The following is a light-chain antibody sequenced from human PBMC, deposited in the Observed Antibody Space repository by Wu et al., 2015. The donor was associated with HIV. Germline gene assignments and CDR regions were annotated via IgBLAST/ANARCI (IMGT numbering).Light chain of an antibody. Sequence: EIVLTQSPGTLSLSPGERISLSCRASQSVSSGFLAWYQQTPGQAPRLLIYGASRRATGIPDRFSGSGSGTDFTLTISRLEPEDFAVYYCHQYGSSPQTFGQGTKVEIK. J-gene: IGKJ1*01. V-gene: IGKV3-20*01. CDR2: GAS. CDR3: HQYGSSPQT. CDR1: QSVSSGF.